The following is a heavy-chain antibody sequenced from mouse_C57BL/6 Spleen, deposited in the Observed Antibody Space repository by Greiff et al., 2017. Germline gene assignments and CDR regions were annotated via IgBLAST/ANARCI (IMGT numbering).Heavy chain of an antibody. CDR1: GFTFSSYA. CDR2: ISDGGSYT. Sequence: EVQVVESGGGLVKPGGSLKLSCAASGFTFSSYAMSWVRQTPEKRLEWVATISDGGSYTYYPDNVKGRFTISRDNAKNNLYLQMSHLKSEDTAMYYCARVPYYASWYFDVWGTGTTVTVSS. CDR3: ARVPYYASWYFDV. D-gene: IGHD1-2*01. V-gene: IGHV5-4*01. J-gene: IGHJ1*03.